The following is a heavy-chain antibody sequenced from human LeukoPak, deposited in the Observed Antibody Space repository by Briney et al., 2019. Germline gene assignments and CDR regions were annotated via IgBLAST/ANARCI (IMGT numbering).Heavy chain of an antibody. CDR2: IYYSGST. D-gene: IGHD3-22*01. V-gene: IGHV4-39*07. Sequence: PSETLSLTCTVSGGSISSSSYYWGWIRQPPGKGLEWIGSIYYSGSTNYNPSLKSRVTISVDTSKNQFSLKLSSVTAADTAVYYCARAVPLHYYDSSGYYPRAFDIWGQGTMVTVSS. J-gene: IGHJ3*02. CDR3: ARAVPLHYYDSSGYYPRAFDI. CDR1: GGSISSSSYY.